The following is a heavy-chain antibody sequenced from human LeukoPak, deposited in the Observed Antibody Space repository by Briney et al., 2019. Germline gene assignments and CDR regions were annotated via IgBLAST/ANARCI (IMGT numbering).Heavy chain of an antibody. CDR3: ASFLRFLEWLPLNY. D-gene: IGHD3-3*01. CDR1: GGSISSSSYY. Sequence: SETLSLTCTVSGGSISSSSYYWGWIRQPPGKGLEWIGSIYYSGSTYYNPSLKSRVTISVDTSKNQFSLKLSSVTAADTAVYYCASFLRFLEWLPLNYWGQGTLVTVSS. V-gene: IGHV4-39*07. J-gene: IGHJ4*02. CDR2: IYYSGST.